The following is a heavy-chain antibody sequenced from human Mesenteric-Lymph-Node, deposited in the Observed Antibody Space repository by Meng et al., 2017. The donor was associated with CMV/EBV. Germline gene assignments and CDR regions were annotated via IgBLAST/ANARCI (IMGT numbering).Heavy chain of an antibody. J-gene: IGHJ5*02. CDR3: ARMQDCHSTSCYTGFDP. V-gene: IGHV4-30-4*08. CDR1: DSLSSGDYY. Sequence: DSLSSGDYYWSWIRQPPGKGLEWIGFIYYTGRTYYSPSLKSRLAISVYTSKNQFSLRLSSLTAADTAVYYCARMQDCHSTSCYTGFDPWGQGTPVTV. CDR2: IYYTGRT. D-gene: IGHD2-2*01.